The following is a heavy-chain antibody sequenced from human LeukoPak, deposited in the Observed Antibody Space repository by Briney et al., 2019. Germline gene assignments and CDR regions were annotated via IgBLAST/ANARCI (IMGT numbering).Heavy chain of an antibody. V-gene: IGHV3-7*01. CDR1: GFTFSSYW. CDR2: TKQDGSEK. CDR3: ARVSPNTVTTREYFDY. D-gene: IGHD4-17*01. J-gene: IGHJ4*02. Sequence: PGGSLRLSCAASGFTFSSYWMSWVRQAPGEGLEWVANTKQDGSEKYYVDSVKGRFTISRDNTKNSLYMPIYRLGADETALYYSARVSPNTVTTREYFDYWGQGTLVTVSS.